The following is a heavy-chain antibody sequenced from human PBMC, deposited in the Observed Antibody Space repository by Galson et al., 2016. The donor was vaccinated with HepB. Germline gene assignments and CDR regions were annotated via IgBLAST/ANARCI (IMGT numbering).Heavy chain of an antibody. V-gene: IGHV3-53*01. CDR1: GFSLSSNY. D-gene: IGHD1-26*01. Sequence: SLRLSCAASGFSLSSNYMSWIRQTPGQGLEGISVLYSSGSTYYADSVKGRFTISRDNSKNTLYLQMDSLRGNDTAIYYCARDGESGSYDVWGQGTLVSVSS. CDR2: LYSSGST. CDR3: ARDGESGSYDV. J-gene: IGHJ4*02.